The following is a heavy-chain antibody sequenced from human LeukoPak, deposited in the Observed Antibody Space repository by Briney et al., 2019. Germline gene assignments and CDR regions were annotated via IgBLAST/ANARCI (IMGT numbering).Heavy chain of an antibody. J-gene: IGHJ4*02. CDR2: IKQDGSEK. V-gene: IGHV3-7*01. CDR1: GFTFSSYW. CDR3: ARVNTAMVSGAQYYFDY. D-gene: IGHD5-18*01. Sequence: GGSLRLSCAASGFTFSSYWMSWVRQAPGKGLEWVANIKQDGSEKYYVDSVKGRFTISRDNAKNSLYLQMNSLRAEDTAVYYCARVNTAMVSGAQYYFDYWGQGTLVTVSS.